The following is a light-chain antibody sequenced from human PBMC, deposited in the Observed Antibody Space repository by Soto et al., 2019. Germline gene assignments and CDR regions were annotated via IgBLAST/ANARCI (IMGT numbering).Light chain of an antibody. CDR1: QSVSSY. J-gene: IGKJ2*01. V-gene: IGKV3-11*01. Sequence: EIVLTQSPAPLSLSPGERATLSCRASQSVSSYLAWYQQKPGQATRLLIDDASNRAPGIPARFRGSGSWTDFTLTSSSLEPEDFAVYDGQQRSNWPPYTFGQGTKLEIK. CDR3: QQRSNWPPYT. CDR2: DAS.